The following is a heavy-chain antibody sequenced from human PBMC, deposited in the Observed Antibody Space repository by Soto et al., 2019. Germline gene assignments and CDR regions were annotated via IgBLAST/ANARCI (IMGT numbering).Heavy chain of an antibody. CDR3: ARGVEPHTYYYDSSGYYYRYLDF. D-gene: IGHD3-22*01. V-gene: IGHV1-69*13. Sequence: ASVKVSCKASGYTFTSYDINWVRQATGQGLEWMGGIIPIFGTANYAQKFQGRVTITADESTSTAYMELSSLRSEDTAVYYCARGVEPHTYYYDSSGYYYRYLDFWGRGTLVTVSS. CDR1: GYTFTSYD. CDR2: IIPIFGTA. J-gene: IGHJ2*01.